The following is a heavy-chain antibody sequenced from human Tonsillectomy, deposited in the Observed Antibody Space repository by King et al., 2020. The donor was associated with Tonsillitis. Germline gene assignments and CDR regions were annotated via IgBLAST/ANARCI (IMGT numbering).Heavy chain of an antibody. CDR3: AKVGRPGVAAAVDS. J-gene: IGHJ4*02. V-gene: IGHV3-30*02. D-gene: IGHD6-13*01. CDR1: GFTFSSYG. Sequence: VQLVESGGGVIQPGGSLRLSCAASGFTFSSYGMHWVRQAPGKGLEWVASIRYDGSNKYYADSVKGRFTISRDNSKNALYLQMNSLRAEDTAVYYCAKVGRPGVAAAVDSWGQGTLGTVSS. CDR2: IRYDGSNK.